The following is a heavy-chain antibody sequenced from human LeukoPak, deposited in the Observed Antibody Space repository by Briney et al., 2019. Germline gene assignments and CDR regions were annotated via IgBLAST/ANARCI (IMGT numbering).Heavy chain of an antibody. CDR3: ARLPRHCSGGSCHSDY. V-gene: IGHV5-10-1*01. CDR2: IDPSDSYT. J-gene: IGHJ4*02. Sequence: GESLKISCKGSGYSFTSYWISWVRQMPGKGLEWMGRIDPSDSYTKYSPSFQGHVTISADKSISTAYLQWSSLKASDTAMYYCARLPRHCSGGSCHSDYWGQGTLVTVSS. D-gene: IGHD2-15*01. CDR1: GYSFTSYW.